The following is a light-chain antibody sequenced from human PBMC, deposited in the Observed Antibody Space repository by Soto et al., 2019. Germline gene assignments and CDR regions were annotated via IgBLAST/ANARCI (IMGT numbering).Light chain of an antibody. CDR2: GAS. CDR1: QSVTSNY. J-gene: IGKJ1*01. Sequence: EIVLMQSPGTLSLSPGERATLSCRASQSVTSNYLAWFQQKPGQAPRLLIYGASSRATGIPDRFSGSGSETDFTLTITRLEPEDFAVYYCQQYGTSPRTFGQGTKVEIK. V-gene: IGKV3-20*01. CDR3: QQYGTSPRT.